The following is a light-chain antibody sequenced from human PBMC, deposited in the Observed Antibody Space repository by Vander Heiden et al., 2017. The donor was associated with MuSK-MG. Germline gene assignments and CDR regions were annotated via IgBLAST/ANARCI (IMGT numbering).Light chain of an antibody. Sequence: QSALTQPASVSGSPGQSITISCTGTSSDVGGYNYVSWYQQHPGKAPKLMIYEVSNRPSGVSNRCSGSKSGNTASLTISGLQAEDEADYYCSSYTRSSTFVFGDGTKVTVL. V-gene: IGLV2-14*01. CDR3: SSYTRSSTFV. CDR2: EVS. J-gene: IGLJ2*01. CDR1: SSDVGGYNY.